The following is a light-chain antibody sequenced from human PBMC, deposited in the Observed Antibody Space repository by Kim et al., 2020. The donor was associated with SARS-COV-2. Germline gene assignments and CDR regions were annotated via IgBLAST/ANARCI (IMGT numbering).Light chain of an antibody. Sequence: GSPGERAPLFCRASQSVSTHVAWYQQKPGQAPRLLIFGASPRATGVPARFSGSGSGTDFTLTIGGLQSEDFAVYFCQQYNRWPYTFGQGTKLEI. V-gene: IGKV3-15*01. CDR2: GAS. CDR3: QQYNRWPYT. CDR1: QSVSTH. J-gene: IGKJ2*01.